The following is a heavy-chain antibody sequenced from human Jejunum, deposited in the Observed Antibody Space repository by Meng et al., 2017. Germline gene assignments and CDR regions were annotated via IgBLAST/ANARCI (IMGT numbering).Heavy chain of an antibody. V-gene: IGHV1-2*06. CDR2: INPKSGDT. CDR3: ARDRFGFSSTSPHDF. J-gene: IGHJ4*02. CDR1: GYNSPDYY. Sequence: VQLVHSGAEVKTPGASVKVSCKPSGYNSPDYYIHGVRRAPGQGLEWMGRINPKSGDTHYAQKFQARVTMTGDTSISTAYMELSGLRSDDTAMYYCARDRFGFSSTSPHDFWGQGSLVTVSS. D-gene: IGHD2-2*01.